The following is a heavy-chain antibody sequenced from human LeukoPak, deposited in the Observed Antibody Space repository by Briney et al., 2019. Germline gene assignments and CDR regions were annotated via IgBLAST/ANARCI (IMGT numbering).Heavy chain of an antibody. Sequence: GGSLRLSCAASGFAFSSFGMHWARQAPGKGLEWVAVISNDGSKKYYADSVKGRFIISRDNSKNTLYLQMNSLRAEDTAVYYCASLYQPLLLPYNWFDPWGQGTLVTVSS. V-gene: IGHV3-30*03. J-gene: IGHJ5*02. CDR3: ASLYQPLLLPYNWFDP. D-gene: IGHD2-2*01. CDR1: GFAFSSFG. CDR2: ISNDGSKK.